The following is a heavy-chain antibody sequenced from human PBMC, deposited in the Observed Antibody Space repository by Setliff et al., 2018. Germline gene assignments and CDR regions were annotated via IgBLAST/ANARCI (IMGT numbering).Heavy chain of an antibody. D-gene: IGHD2-2*01. J-gene: IGHJ5*02. Sequence: PSETLSLTCTVSRGSISSSYWSWIRLPPGKGLEWIGYMYTSGTTEYNPSLNSRVTMSLDTSKNQFSLNLSSVTAADTAVYYCARDGPHCVTSSCPGAWFDPWGQGILVTVSS. V-gene: IGHV4-4*08. CDR3: ARDGPHCVTSSCPGAWFDP. CDR2: MYTSGTT. CDR1: RGSISSSY.